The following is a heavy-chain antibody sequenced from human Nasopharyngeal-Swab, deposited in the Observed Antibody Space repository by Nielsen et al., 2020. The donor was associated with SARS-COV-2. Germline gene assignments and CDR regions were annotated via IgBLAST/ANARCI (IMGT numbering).Heavy chain of an antibody. D-gene: IGHD6-19*01. J-gene: IGHJ4*02. V-gene: IGHV4-38-2*02. CDR3: ARGGYSSGWVVY. Sequence: SETLSLTCTVSVYSISSGYYWGWIRQPPGKGLEWIGSIYHSGSTYYNPSLKSRVTISVDTSKNQFSLKLSSVTAADTAVYYCARGGYSSGWVVYWGQGTLVTVSS. CDR2: IYHSGST. CDR1: VYSISSGYY.